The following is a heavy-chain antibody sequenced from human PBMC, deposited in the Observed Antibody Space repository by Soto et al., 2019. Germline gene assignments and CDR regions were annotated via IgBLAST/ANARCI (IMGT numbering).Heavy chain of an antibody. D-gene: IGHD5-12*01. V-gene: IGHV3-7*03. CDR3: ARMIVATITLFDY. CDR1: GFTFSSYW. Sequence: GGSLRLSCAAPGFTFSSYWMSWVRQAPGKGLEWVANIKQDGSEKYYVDSVKGRFTISRDNAKNSLYLQMNSLRAEDTAVYYCARMIVATITLFDYWGQGTLVTVSS. CDR2: IKQDGSEK. J-gene: IGHJ4*02.